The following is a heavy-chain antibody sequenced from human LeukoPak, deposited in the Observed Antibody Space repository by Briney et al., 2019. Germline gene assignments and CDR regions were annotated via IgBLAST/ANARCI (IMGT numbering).Heavy chain of an antibody. D-gene: IGHD1-26*01. CDR3: ARDLVDTSGSYYYYYYMDV. V-gene: IGHV1-18*01. J-gene: IGHJ6*03. CDR1: GYTFTNYG. Sequence: ASVKVSCKASGYTFTNYGINWVRQAPGQGLEWMGWISTYNGDTNYAQKVQGRVTVTTDTSTSTAYMELRSLRSDDTAVYYCARDLVDTSGSYYYYYYMDVWGKGTTVTVSS. CDR2: ISTYNGDT.